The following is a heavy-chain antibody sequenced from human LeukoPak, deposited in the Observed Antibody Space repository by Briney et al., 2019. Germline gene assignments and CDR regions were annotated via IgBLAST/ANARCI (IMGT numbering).Heavy chain of an antibody. V-gene: IGHV3-23*01. CDR2: ISGSGGST. D-gene: IGHD6-19*01. CDR3: AKIGGARWLAIDY. Sequence: GGSLRLSCAASGFTFSSYAMSWVRQPPGKGLEWVSAISGSGGSTYYADSVKGRFTISRDNSKNTLYLQMNSLRAEDTAVYYCAKIGGARWLAIDYWGQGTLVTVSS. CDR1: GFTFSSYA. J-gene: IGHJ4*02.